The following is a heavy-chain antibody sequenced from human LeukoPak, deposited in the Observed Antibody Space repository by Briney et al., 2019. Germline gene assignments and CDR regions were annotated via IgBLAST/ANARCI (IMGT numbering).Heavy chain of an antibody. CDR3: AYYGSGSYYKTPLDY. CDR1: GFTFSSYS. CDR2: ISSSSSYI. D-gene: IGHD3-10*01. J-gene: IGHJ4*02. Sequence: GGSLRLSCAASGFTFSSYSMNWVRQAPGKGLEWVSSISSSSSYIYHADSVKGRFTISRDNSKNTLYLQMNSLRAEDTAVYYCAYYGSGSYYKTPLDYWGQGTLVTVSS. V-gene: IGHV3-21*04.